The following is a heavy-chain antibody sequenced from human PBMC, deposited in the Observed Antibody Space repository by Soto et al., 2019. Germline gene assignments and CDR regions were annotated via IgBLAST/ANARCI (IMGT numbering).Heavy chain of an antibody. V-gene: IGHV1-18*01. J-gene: IGHJ1*01. D-gene: IGHD2-2*01. CDR3: ARDLEVIPAAFSEY. CDR2: ISAYNGNT. Sequence: QVQLVQSGAEVKKPGASVKVSCKASGYTFTNYGIIWVRQAPGQGLEWMGWISAYNGNTNYAQKFHGRVTMTTDTSTNTAYMEMRSLRSDDTAVYYCARDLEVIPAAFSEYWGQGNLVTVSS. CDR1: GYTFTNYG.